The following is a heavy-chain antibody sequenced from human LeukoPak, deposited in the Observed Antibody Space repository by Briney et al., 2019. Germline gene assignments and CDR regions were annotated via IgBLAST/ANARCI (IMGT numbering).Heavy chain of an antibody. Sequence: PSETLSLTCTVSGGSISSSSYYWSWIRQPPGKGLEWIGEINHSGSTNYNPSLKSRVTISVDTSKNQFSLKLSSVTAADTAVYYCARLSPYSSGWLGAYNWFDPWGQGTLVTVSS. V-gene: IGHV4-39*07. CDR1: GGSISSSSYY. D-gene: IGHD6-19*01. CDR2: INHSGST. CDR3: ARLSPYSSGWLGAYNWFDP. J-gene: IGHJ5*02.